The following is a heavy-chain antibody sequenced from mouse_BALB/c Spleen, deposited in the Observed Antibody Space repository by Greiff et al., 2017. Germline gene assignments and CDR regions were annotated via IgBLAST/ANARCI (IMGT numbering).Heavy chain of an antibody. V-gene: IGHV5-6-4*01. CDR1: GFTFSSYT. CDR2: ISSGGSYT. Sequence: EVQLQESGGGLVKPGGSLKLSCAASGFTFSSYTMSWVRQTPEKRLEWVATISSGGSYTYYPDSVKGRFTISRDNAKNTLYLQMSSLKSEDTAMYYCTRDGSYGYDYYAMDYWGQGTSVTVSS. D-gene: IGHD2-2*01. CDR3: TRDGSYGYDYYAMDY. J-gene: IGHJ4*01.